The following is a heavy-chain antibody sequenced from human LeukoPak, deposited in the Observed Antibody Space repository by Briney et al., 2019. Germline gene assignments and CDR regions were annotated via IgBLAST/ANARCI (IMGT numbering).Heavy chain of an antibody. CDR2: ISSNGDNT. Sequence: GGSLRLSCSASGFPFNTYAIHWVRQAPGKGLEYVAGISSNGDNTDFADSAKGRFTISRDNSKSTLFLQMNSLRAEDTAIYFCTRDSALLGVAFDLWGQGTVVTVSS. J-gene: IGHJ3*01. CDR3: TRDSALLGVAFDL. V-gene: IGHV3-64D*06. CDR1: GFPFNTYA. D-gene: IGHD2-15*01.